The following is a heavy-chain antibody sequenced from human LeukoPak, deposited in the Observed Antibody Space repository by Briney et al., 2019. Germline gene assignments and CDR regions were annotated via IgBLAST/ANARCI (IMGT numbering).Heavy chain of an antibody. V-gene: IGHV3-48*03. CDR1: GFTFSSYE. CDR3: VRGDRYFFDF. J-gene: IGHJ4*02. Sequence: PGGSLRLFCAASGFTFSSYEMNWVRQAPGRGLEWVSYIGNTGRTIYYADSVQGRFTISRDNAKNSLYLQMNSLRAEDTAIYYCVRGDRYFFDFWGQGTLVTVSS. D-gene: IGHD1-14*01. CDR2: IGNTGRTI.